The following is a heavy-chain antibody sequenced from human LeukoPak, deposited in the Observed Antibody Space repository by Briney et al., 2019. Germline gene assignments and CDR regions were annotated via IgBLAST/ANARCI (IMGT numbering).Heavy chain of an antibody. CDR3: ARDHGYCSSTSCYGEVEAYGMDV. J-gene: IGHJ6*02. V-gene: IGHV3-53*01. D-gene: IGHD2-2*01. Sequence: PGGSLRLSCAASGFTVSDSYMNWVRQAPGKGLEWVSVIYASGAMYYADSVKGRFTVSRDGSENTLFLQMNSLRDEDTAVYYCARDHGYCSSTSCYGEVEAYGMDVWGQGTAVIVSS. CDR2: IYASGAM. CDR1: GFTVSDSY.